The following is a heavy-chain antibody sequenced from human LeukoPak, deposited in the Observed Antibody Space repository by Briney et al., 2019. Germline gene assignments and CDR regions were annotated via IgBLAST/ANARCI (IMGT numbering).Heavy chain of an antibody. CDR3: AKDLIAVAGMGDAFDI. J-gene: IGHJ3*02. D-gene: IGHD6-19*01. CDR2: ISGSGGST. V-gene: IGHV3-23*01. CDR1: GFTFSSHA. Sequence: GGSLRLSCAASGFTFSSHAMSWVRPAPGKGLEWVSDISGSGGSTYYADSVKGRFTISRDNSKNTLYLQMNSLRAEDTAVYYCAKDLIAVAGMGDAFDIWGQGTMVTVSS.